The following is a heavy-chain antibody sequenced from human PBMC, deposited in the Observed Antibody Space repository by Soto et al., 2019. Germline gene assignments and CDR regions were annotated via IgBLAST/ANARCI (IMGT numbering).Heavy chain of an antibody. D-gene: IGHD3-10*01. CDR1: GDSFISYY. CDR3: AALDGALDY. V-gene: IGHV4-59*01. Sequence: PSETLSLTCTVSGDSFISYYCTWIRQPPWKRLEWVAYIFHTGNTNYNPSLKSRVTISVDTSKNQFSLKLRSVTPADTAVYYCAALDGALDYWGPGTLVTVSS. J-gene: IGHJ4*02. CDR2: IFHTGNT.